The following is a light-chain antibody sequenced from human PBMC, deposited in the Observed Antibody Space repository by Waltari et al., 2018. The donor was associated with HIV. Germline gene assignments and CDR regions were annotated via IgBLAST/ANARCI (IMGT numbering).Light chain of an antibody. J-gene: IGLJ2*01. CDR3: QAWDSSTVV. V-gene: IGLV3-1*01. CDR2: QDR. CDR1: KLGNKY. Sequence: SYELTQPPSVSVSPGQTASVTCSGDKLGNKYASWYQQRPGQSPVLVIYQDRKRPSGIPWRFSGSKSWNTATLTISGTQAMDEADYYCQAWDSSTVVFGGGTKLTVL.